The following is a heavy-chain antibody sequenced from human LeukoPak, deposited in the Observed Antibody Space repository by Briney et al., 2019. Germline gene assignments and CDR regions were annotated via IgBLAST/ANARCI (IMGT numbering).Heavy chain of an antibody. CDR3: AREVDTTWMDV. V-gene: IGHV3-30*04. CDR1: GFTFSIYT. Sequence: GGSLRLSCAASGFTFSIYTMHWVRQAPGKGLERVALMSYDGSNRYYADSVKCRFTISRDTSKDTLYLQMNSPRVDDTAVYYCAREVDTTWMDVWGEGITVTVSS. J-gene: IGHJ6*02. D-gene: IGHD1-14*01. CDR2: MSYDGSNR.